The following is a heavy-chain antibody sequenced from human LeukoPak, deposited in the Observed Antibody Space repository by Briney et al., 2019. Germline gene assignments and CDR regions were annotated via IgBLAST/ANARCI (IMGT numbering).Heavy chain of an antibody. Sequence: GGSMRLACAASGFTFSSYAMSWVRQAPGKGLEWVSAISGSGGSTYYADSVKGRFTISRDNSKNTLYLQMNSLRAEDTAVYYCAKGFFSAIYYFDYWGQGTLVTVSS. CDR2: ISGSGGST. CDR3: AKGFFSAIYYFDY. D-gene: IGHD3-3*01. J-gene: IGHJ4*02. CDR1: GFTFSSYA. V-gene: IGHV3-23*01.